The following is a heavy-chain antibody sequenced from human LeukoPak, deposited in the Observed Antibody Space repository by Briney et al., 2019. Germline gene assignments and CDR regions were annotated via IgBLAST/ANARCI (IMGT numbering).Heavy chain of an antibody. CDR1: GGSISSSSYY. Sequence: SETLSLTCTVSGGSISSSSYYSGSIRQPPGKGLEWIGSIYYSGSTYYNPSLNSRVTISVDPSKNQSSLKMSSVTAADTAVYYCARPSGYCSSTSCRRGYFDYWGQGTLVTVSS. CDR3: ARPSGYCSSTSCRRGYFDY. V-gene: IGHV4-39*01. CDR2: IYYSGST. J-gene: IGHJ4*02. D-gene: IGHD2-2*01.